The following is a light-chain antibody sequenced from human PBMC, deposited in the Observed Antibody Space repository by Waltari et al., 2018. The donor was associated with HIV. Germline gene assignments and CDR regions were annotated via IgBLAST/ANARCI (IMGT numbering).Light chain of an antibody. CDR1: RYNIGRNY. CDR2: RSN. V-gene: IGLV1-47*01. J-gene: IGLJ2*01. Sequence: QSVLTQPPSASGTPGQRVTISCSGSRYNIGRNYVYWYQDLPGTAPKLLIYRSNHRPSAGPNRCSGSKSGTSASLAISGLRSEEEAAYYCATGDDILSGSGLFGGGTKLTVL. CDR3: ATGDDILSGSGL.